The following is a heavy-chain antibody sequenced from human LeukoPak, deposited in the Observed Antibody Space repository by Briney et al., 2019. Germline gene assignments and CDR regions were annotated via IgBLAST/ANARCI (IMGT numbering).Heavy chain of an antibody. CDR1: GFTFKLYW. V-gene: IGHV3-74*01. Sequence: GGSLRLSCAVSGFTFKLYWMHWVRQAPGKGPVWVPRINDDGSDTTYADSVKGRFTISRDDAKNMLFLQMNSLRAEDTAVYYCVRGGPSTWSWGQGTLVTVSS. CDR2: INDDGSDT. D-gene: IGHD2-15*01. J-gene: IGHJ5*02. CDR3: VRGGPSTWS.